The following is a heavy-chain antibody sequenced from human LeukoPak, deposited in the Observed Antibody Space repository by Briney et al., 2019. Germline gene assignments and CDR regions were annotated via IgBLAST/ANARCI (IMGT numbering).Heavy chain of an antibody. Sequence: GGSLRLSCAASGFTFSSYSMNWVRQAPGKGLEWVSSISSSSSYIYYADSVKGRFTISRDNAKNSLYLQMNSLRAEDTAVYYCARAGGVCSSTSCYADGSDYWGQGTLVTVSS. V-gene: IGHV3-21*01. CDR1: GFTFSSYS. J-gene: IGHJ4*02. D-gene: IGHD2-2*01. CDR3: ARAGGVCSSTSCYADGSDY. CDR2: ISSSSSYI.